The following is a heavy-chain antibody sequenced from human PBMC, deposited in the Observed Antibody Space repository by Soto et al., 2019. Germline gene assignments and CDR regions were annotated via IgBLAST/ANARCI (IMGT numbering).Heavy chain of an antibody. CDR1: GGTFSSYA. CDR2: VIPIFGTA. J-gene: IGHJ5*02. D-gene: IGHD3-10*01. V-gene: IGHV1-69*13. Sequence: SVKVSCKASGGTFSSYAISWVRQAPGQGLEWMGGVIPIFGTANYAQKFQGRVTITADESTSTAYMELSSLRSEDTAVYYCALPGSGSYYLPNNWFDPWGQGTLVTVSS. CDR3: ALPGSGSYYLPNNWFDP.